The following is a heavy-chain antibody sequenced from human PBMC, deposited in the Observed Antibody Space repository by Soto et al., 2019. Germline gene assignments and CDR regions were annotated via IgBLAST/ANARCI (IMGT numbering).Heavy chain of an antibody. V-gene: IGHV4-30-4*01. Sequence: TLXLSSTVAGCSLSSGAYYWGLIRPPPGKGREWLGNIYYIASTYYNPSLKSRVTISVDTSKIQFSLKLSSVTAADTAVYYCAREIEATRGYYDFWSAYFTETIDHWAEGTLVTVPS. CDR1: GCSLSSGAYY. J-gene: IGHJ5*02. CDR3: AREIEATRGYYDFWSAYFTETIDH. CDR2: IYYIAST. D-gene: IGHD3-3*01.